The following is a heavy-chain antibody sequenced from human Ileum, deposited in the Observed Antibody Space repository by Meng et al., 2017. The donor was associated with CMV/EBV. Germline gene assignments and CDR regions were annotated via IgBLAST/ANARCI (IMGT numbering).Heavy chain of an antibody. D-gene: IGHD7-27*01. CDR1: GYTFISYY. V-gene: IGHV1-46*01. J-gene: IGHJ2*01. CDR2: INPNGGST. Sequence: QGPLVQSGAEVKKPGASVKVSCKASGYTFISYYMHWVRQAPGQGLEWMGLINPNGGSTDYAQKFQGRVTMTRDTSTGTVYMELSSLRSEDTAVYYCARTGDAGYFDLWGRGTLVTVSS. CDR3: ARTGDAGYFDL.